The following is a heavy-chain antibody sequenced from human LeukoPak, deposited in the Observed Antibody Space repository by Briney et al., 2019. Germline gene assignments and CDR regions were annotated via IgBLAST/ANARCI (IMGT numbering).Heavy chain of an antibody. Sequence: ASVEVSCKTSGYPFTSYGLSWIRQAPGQGLEWTGWISPADGKTRFSQKFVGRVTLTTDTPTTTVNMELRSLRSDDTAVYYCSRARTVGYYDSSGFWGQGTLVTVSS. J-gene: IGHJ4*02. D-gene: IGHD3-22*01. CDR2: ISPADGKT. CDR3: SRARTVGYYDSSGF. V-gene: IGHV1-18*01. CDR1: GYPFTSYG.